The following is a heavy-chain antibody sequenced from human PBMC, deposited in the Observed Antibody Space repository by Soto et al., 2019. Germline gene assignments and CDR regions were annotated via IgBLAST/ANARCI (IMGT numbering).Heavy chain of an antibody. V-gene: IGHV4-39*01. CDR2: VSYSGSN. Sequence: QLQLQESGPGLARPSETLSLTCTVSDGSISSLSSYWGWIRQPPGKGLEWIGTVSYSGSNYYNPSLKSRVTIAVETSKNQFSLRLSSVTAADTAVYHCAKTFSSNGACKKTVFAYWGQGTLVTVSS. CDR3: AKTFSSNGACKKTVFAY. CDR1: DGSISSLSSY. D-gene: IGHD2-8*01. J-gene: IGHJ4*02.